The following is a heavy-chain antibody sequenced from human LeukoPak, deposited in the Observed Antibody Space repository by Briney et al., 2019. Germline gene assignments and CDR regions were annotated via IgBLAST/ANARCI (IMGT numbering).Heavy chain of an antibody. Sequence: ASVKVSCKASGYTFTGYYMHWVGQAPGQGLEWMGIISPSGGGTTYAQKFLGRVTMTRDMSTSTVYMELSSLRSEDTAVYYCATELVTTGLIRKRRAFDMWGQGTMVTVSS. V-gene: IGHV1-46*01. D-gene: IGHD4-17*01. CDR1: GYTFTGYY. CDR2: ISPSGGGT. CDR3: ATELVTTGLIRKRRAFDM. J-gene: IGHJ3*02.